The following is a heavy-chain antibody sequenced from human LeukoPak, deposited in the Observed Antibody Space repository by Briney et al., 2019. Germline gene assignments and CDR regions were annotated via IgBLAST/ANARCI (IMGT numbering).Heavy chain of an antibody. CDR2: INHSGST. CDR1: GGSFSGHY. CDR3: ARGRGEDASRGYPRAPDY. D-gene: IGHD3-22*01. V-gene: IGHV4-34*01. J-gene: IGHJ4*02. Sequence: SETLSLTCAVYGGSFSGHYWSWIRQPPGKGLEWIGEINHSGSTNYNPSLKSRVTISVDTSKNQFPLKLSSVTAADTAVYCCARGRGEDASRGYPRAPDYWGQGTLVTVSS.